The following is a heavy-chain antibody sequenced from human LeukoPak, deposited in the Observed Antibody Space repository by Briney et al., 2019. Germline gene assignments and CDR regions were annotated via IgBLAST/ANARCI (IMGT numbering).Heavy chain of an antibody. D-gene: IGHD3-22*01. Sequence: GGSLRLSCAASGFTFSDYYMSWIRQAPGKGLEWVSYISSSGSTIYYADSVKGRFTISRDNAKNSLYLQMNSLRAEDTAVYYCAKASEYYYDSSGYYYVYFDYWGQGTLVTVSS. J-gene: IGHJ4*02. CDR1: GFTFSDYY. CDR2: ISSSGSTI. V-gene: IGHV3-11*01. CDR3: AKASEYYYDSSGYYYVYFDY.